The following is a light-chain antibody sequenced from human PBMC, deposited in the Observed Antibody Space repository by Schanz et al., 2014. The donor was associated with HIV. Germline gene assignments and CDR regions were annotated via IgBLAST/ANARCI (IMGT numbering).Light chain of an antibody. V-gene: IGKV3-20*01. CDR2: GAS. CDR1: QSVSNRY. Sequence: EIVLTQSPGTLSLSPGERATLSCRASQSVSNRYLAWYQQRPGQAPRLLIFGASSRATGIPDRFSASGSGADSTLTISRVEPEDFAVYYCQQYNYATTFGQGTKLEI. CDR3: QQYNYATT. J-gene: IGKJ2*01.